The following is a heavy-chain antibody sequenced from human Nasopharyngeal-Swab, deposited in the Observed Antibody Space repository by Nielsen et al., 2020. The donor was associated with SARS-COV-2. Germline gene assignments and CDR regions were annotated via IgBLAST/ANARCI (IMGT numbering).Heavy chain of an antibody. CDR1: GGSISSSSYY. Sequence: SETLSLTCTVSGGSISSSSYYWSWIRQHPGKGLEWIGYIYYSGSTYYNPSLKSRVTISVDTSKNQFSLKLSSVTAADTAVYYCARDRPEDTPFDYWGQGTLVTVSS. J-gene: IGHJ4*02. V-gene: IGHV4-31*03. CDR3: ARDRPEDTPFDY. D-gene: IGHD2-15*01. CDR2: IYYSGST.